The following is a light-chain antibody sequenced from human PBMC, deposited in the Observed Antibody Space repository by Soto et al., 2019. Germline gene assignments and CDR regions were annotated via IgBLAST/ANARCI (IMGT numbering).Light chain of an antibody. J-gene: IGLJ1*01. Sequence: SVLTQPASGSGSPGQSITISCVGTSSDIGDYNYVSWYQQHPGKVPKVIIYDVSNRPSGVSYRFSATKSGNTASLTISGLQAEDEADYYCCSYTSSGTLIFRTGTNVTV. CDR2: DVS. V-gene: IGLV2-14*01. CDR3: CSYTSSGTLI. CDR1: SSDIGDYNY.